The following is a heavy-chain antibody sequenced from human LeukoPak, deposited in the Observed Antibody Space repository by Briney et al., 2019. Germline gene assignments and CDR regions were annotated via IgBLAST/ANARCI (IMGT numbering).Heavy chain of an antibody. CDR2: IHTSGST. J-gene: IGHJ6*02. CDR1: GGSISTYY. CDR3: ARAPEFSSGWLLDC. V-gene: IGHV4-4*07. D-gene: IGHD6-19*01. Sequence: SETLSLTCTVSGGSISTYYWSWIRQSAGKGLEWIGRIHTSGSTDYNPSLRGRVTMSVDTSKNQFSLKVSSVTAADTGIYYCARAPEFSSGWLLDCWGQGTTVTVSS.